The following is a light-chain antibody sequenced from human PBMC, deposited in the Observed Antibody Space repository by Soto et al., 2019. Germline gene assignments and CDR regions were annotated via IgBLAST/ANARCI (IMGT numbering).Light chain of an antibody. CDR3: QQRSNWPIT. CDR1: QSVSSY. Sequence: EIVLTQSPATLSLSPGERATLSCRASQSVSSYLAWYQQKPGQAPRLLIYDASNRATGIPARFSGSGSGTDFTLTISSLEPDDFAVYYCQQRSNWPITFGPRTRLEIK. J-gene: IGKJ5*01. CDR2: DAS. V-gene: IGKV3-11*01.